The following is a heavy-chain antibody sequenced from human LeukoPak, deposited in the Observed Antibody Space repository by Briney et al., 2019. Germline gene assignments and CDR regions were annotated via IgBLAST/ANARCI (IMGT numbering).Heavy chain of an antibody. V-gene: IGHV3-7*01. J-gene: IGHJ5*02. CDR2: INQDGSAK. CDR3: ARDPFSTSMFGYSWFDP. D-gene: IGHD3-10*02. Sequence: GGSLRLSCAASGFTLSSYWMNWVRQAPGKGLEWVANINQDGSAKQYVDSVKGRFTISRDNAKNSLYLQMNSLRAEDTAVYYCARDPFSTSMFGYSWFDPWGQGILVTVSS. CDR1: GFTLSSYW.